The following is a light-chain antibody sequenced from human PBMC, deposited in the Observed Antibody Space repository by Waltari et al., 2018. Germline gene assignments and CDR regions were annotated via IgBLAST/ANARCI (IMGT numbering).Light chain of an antibody. Sequence: QSALTQPASVSGSPGQSITISCTGISSDVGTYHYVSWYQQHPGKAPKLIIYDVSKRPSGVSTRFSGSKSGNTASLTIAGLQAEDEADYYCSSYTTSSTWVFGGGTKLTVL. CDR1: SSDVGTYHY. CDR2: DVS. CDR3: SSYTTSSTWV. J-gene: IGLJ3*02. V-gene: IGLV2-14*01.